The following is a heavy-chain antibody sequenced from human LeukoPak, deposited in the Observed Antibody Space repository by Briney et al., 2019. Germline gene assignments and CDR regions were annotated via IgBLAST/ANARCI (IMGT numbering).Heavy chain of an antibody. V-gene: IGHV4-61*01. D-gene: IGHD6-19*01. J-gene: IGHJ4*02. CDR1: GGSVSSGSYY. CDR2: IYYSGST. CDR3: ARVAIHYSSGSYLFDY. Sequence: SETLSLTCTVSGGSVSSGSYYWSWIRQPPGRGLEWIGYIYYSGSTNYNPSLKSRVTISVDTSKNQFSLKLSSVTAADTAVYYCARVAIHYSSGSYLFDYWGQGTLVTVSS.